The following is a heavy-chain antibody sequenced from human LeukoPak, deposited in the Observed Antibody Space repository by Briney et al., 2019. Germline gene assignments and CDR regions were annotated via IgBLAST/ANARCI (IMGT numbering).Heavy chain of an antibody. J-gene: IGHJ4*02. D-gene: IGHD2-15*01. V-gene: IGHV3-23*01. Sequence: GGSLRLSCAASGFTSSSYAMSWVRQAPGKGLEWVSAISGSGGSTYYADSVKGRFTISRDNSKNTLYLQMNSLRAEDTAVYYCAKNPGRGVVVVAATGSGTLYFDYWGQGTLVTVSS. CDR1: GFTSSSYA. CDR2: ISGSGGST. CDR3: AKNPGRGVVVVAATGSGTLYFDY.